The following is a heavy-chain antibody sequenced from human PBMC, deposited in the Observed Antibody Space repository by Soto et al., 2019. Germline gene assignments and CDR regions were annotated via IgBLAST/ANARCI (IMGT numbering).Heavy chain of an antibody. D-gene: IGHD4-17*01. CDR2: IYYSGST. V-gene: IGHV4-30-4*01. J-gene: IGHJ4*02. Sequence: PSETLSLTCTVSGGSISSGDYYWSWIRQPPGKSLEWIGCIYYSGSTYYNPSLKSRVTISVDTSKNQFSLKLSSVTAADMAVYYCARLMTTVTTNYIDYWGQGTLVTVSS. CDR3: ARLMTTVTTNYIDY. CDR1: GGSISSGDYY.